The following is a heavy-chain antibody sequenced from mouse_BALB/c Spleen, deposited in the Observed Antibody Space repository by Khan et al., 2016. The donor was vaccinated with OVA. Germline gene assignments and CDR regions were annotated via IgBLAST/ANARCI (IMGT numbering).Heavy chain of an antibody. CDR2: INPTSGYT. CDR1: GYTFTSYW. J-gene: IGHJ2*01. Sequence: LEESGAELAKPGASVKMSCKASGYTFTSYWMHWIKQRPGQGLEWIGYINPTSGYTDYNQKFKDKATLTADKSSSTAYMQLNSLTSDDSAVYYCASDRIDYWGQGTTLTVSS. V-gene: IGHV1-7*01. CDR3: ASDRIDY.